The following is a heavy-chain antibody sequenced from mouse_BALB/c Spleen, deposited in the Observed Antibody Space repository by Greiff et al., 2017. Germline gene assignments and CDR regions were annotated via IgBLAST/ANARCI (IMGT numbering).Heavy chain of an antibody. CDR2: ISSGGST. CDR3: ARITMDY. CDR1: GFTFSSYA. V-gene: IGHV5-6-5*01. J-gene: IGHJ4*01. D-gene: IGHD2-4*01. Sequence: EVHLVESGGGLVKPGGSLKLSCAASGFTFSSYAMSWVRQTPEKRLEWVASISSGGSTYYPDSVKGRFTISRDNARNILYLQMSSLRSEDTAMYYCARITMDYWGQGTSVTVSS.